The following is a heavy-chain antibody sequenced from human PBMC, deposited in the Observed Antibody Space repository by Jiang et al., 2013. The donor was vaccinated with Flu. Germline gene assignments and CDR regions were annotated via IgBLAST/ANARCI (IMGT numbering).Heavy chain of an antibody. CDR1: GFTVSSNY. J-gene: IGHJ3*02. V-gene: IGHV3-53*01. D-gene: IGHD3-22*01. Sequence: SGFTVSSNYMSWVRPGVQGRGLEWVSVIYSGGSTYYADSVKGRFTISRDNSKNTLYLQMNSLRAEDTAVYYCARGGGYSLKHYYDSSGYLSGDAFDIWGQGTMVTVSS. CDR3: ARGGGYSLKHYYDSSGYLSGDAFDI. CDR2: IYSGGST.